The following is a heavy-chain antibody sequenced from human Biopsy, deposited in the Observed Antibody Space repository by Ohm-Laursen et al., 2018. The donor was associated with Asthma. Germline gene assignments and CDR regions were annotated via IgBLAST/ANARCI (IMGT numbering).Heavy chain of an antibody. J-gene: IGHJ3*02. CDR3: ARQSGQEYGDSIPFDT. CDR2: VSSDGHNK. CDR1: GFVFSQCG. V-gene: IGHV3-30*03. Sequence: SLRLSCAAPGFVFSQCGMHWVRQGPGKGLEWVALVSSDGHNKYYEDSVRGRFTISRDNSRNRLYLQINSLTVEDSAVYFCARQSGQEYGDSIPFDTWGQGTKVAVSS. D-gene: IGHD3-22*01.